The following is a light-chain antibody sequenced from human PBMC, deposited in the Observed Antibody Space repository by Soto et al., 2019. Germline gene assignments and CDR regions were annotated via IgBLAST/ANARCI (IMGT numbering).Light chain of an antibody. CDR1: QDISSF. V-gene: IGKV1-9*01. Sequence: DIQMTQSPSSLSASVLDRVSMTFLASQDISSFLAWYQQKPGKAPNLLIYGASTLQSGVPSRFSGSGSGTEFTLTISSLQTEDFATYYCQQINSYPHFGQGTRLEIK. CDR2: GAS. J-gene: IGKJ5*01. CDR3: QQINSYPH.